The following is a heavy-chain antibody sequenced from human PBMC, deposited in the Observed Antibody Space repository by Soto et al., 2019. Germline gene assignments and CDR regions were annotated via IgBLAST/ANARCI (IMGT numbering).Heavy chain of an antibody. V-gene: IGHV1-18*01. D-gene: IGHD3-10*01. CDR1: GYTFTNYG. J-gene: IGHJ5*02. CDR2: ISAYNGNT. CDR3: ARGVGSGSYYNQYNWFDP. Sequence: QVQLVQSGAEVKKPGASVKVSCKASGYTFTNYGISWVRQAPGQGLEWMGWISAYNGNTKYAQKLQGRVTRTTDPSTSTGYMDLRNLRSDDTAVYYCARGVGSGSYYNQYNWFDPWRQGTMVAVSS.